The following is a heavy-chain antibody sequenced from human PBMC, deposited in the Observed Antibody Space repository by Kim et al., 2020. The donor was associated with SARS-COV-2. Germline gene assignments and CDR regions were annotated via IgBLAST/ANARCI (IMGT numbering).Heavy chain of an antibody. Sequence: GGSLRLSCAASGFTFSSYSMNWVRQAPGKGLEWVSSISSSSSYIYYADSVKGRFTISRDNAKNSLYLQMNSLRAEDTAVYYCARDTYYYGSGSYTLGYYYYGMDVWGQGTTVTVSS. CDR3: ARDTYYYGSGSYTLGYYYYGMDV. D-gene: IGHD3-10*01. CDR2: ISSSSSYI. V-gene: IGHV3-21*01. J-gene: IGHJ6*02. CDR1: GFTFSSYS.